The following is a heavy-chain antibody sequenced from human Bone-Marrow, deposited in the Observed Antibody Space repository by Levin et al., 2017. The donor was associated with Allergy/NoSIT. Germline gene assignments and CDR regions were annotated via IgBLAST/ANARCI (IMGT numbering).Heavy chain of an antibody. CDR1: GFTFSSYA. D-gene: IGHD2-15*01. V-gene: IGHV3-23*01. J-gene: IGHJ4*02. CDR3: AKDGGIVVVVAATRNPNYYFDY. CDR2: ISGSGGST. Sequence: GESLKISCAASGFTFSSYAMSWVRQAPGKGLEWVSAISGSGGSTYYADSVKGRFTISRDNSKSTLYLQMNSLRAEDTAVYYCAKDGGIVVVVAATRNPNYYFDYWGQGTLVTVSS.